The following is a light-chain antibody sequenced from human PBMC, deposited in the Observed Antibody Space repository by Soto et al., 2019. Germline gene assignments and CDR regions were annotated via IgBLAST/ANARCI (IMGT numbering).Light chain of an antibody. Sequence: QAARTQPPSASGTPGQRVTISCSGSSSNIGSNTVNWYQQLPGTAPKLLIYSNNQRPSGVPDRFSGSKSGTSASLAISGLQSEDESYYYWAAWDDGPHGVFVFGTGTKDTDL. V-gene: IGLV1-44*01. CDR1: SSNIGSNT. CDR2: SNN. CDR3: AAWDDGPHGVFV. J-gene: IGLJ1*01.